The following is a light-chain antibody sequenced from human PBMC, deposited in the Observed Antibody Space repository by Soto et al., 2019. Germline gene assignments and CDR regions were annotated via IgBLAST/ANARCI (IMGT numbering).Light chain of an antibody. CDR1: QSVSSY. J-gene: IGKJ5*01. CDR3: QQYGSSSIT. V-gene: IGKV3-11*01. Sequence: EIVLTQSPATLSLSLGESATLSCRASQSVSSYLAWYQQKPGQGPRLLIYDASNRATGVSARFSGSGSGTDFTLTISRLEPEDFAVYYCQQYGSSSITFGQGTRLEIK. CDR2: DAS.